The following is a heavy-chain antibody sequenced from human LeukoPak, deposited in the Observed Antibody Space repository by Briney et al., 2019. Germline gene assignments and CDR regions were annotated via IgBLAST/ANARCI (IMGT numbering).Heavy chain of an antibody. Sequence: SETLSLTCTVSGGSISSSSYYWGWIRQPPGKGLEWIGSIYYSGSTYYNPSLKSRVTISVDTSKNQFSLKLSSVTAADTAVYYCARHSIGVPLDYWGQGTLVTVSS. V-gene: IGHV4-39*01. CDR1: GGSISSSSYY. J-gene: IGHJ4*02. CDR2: IYYSGST. D-gene: IGHD3-10*01. CDR3: ARHSIGVPLDY.